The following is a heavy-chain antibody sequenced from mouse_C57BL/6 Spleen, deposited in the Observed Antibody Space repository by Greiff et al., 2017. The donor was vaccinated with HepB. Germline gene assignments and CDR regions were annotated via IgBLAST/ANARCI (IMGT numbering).Heavy chain of an antibody. D-gene: IGHD1-1*01. CDR3: AGVEGYYYAMDY. CDR2: IYPRSGNT. J-gene: IGHJ4*01. CDR1: GYTFTSYG. Sequence: QVQLQQSGAELARPGASVKLSCKASGYTFTSYGIRWVKQRTGQGLEWIGEIYPRSGNTYYNEKFKGKATLTADKSSSTAYMELRSLTSEDSAVYFCAGVEGYYYAMDYWGQGTSVTVSS. V-gene: IGHV1-81*01.